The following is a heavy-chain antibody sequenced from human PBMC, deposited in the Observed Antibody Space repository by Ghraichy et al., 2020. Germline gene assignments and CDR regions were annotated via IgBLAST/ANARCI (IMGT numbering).Heavy chain of an antibody. CDR3: AAALPMRH. J-gene: IGHJ4*02. D-gene: IGHD2-2*01. CDR1: GFAVSTTY. CDR2: LYTDAST. Sequence: GGSLRLSCTASGFAVSTTYMNWVRQAPGKGLEWVSVLYTDASTYYYTDSVKGRFTISRDNTKNTVYLQMDSLRAEDTALYFCAAALPMRHWGQGTLVTVSS. V-gene: IGHV3-53*01.